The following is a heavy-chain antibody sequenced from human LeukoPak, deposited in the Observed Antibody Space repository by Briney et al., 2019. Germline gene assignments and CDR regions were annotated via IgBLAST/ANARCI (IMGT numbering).Heavy chain of an antibody. CDR1: GGTFSSYA. Sequence: SVKVSCKASGGTFSSYAISWVRQAPGQGLEWMGGIIPIFGTANYAQKFQGRVTITADESTSTAYMELSSLRSEDTAVYYCARETYCSSTSCAARSFDYWGQGTLVTVSS. V-gene: IGHV1-69*13. D-gene: IGHD2-2*01. CDR2: IIPIFGTA. CDR3: ARETYCSSTSCAARSFDY. J-gene: IGHJ4*02.